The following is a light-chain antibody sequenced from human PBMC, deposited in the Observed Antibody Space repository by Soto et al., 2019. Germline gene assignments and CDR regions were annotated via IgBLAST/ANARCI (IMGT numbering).Light chain of an antibody. J-gene: IGKJ3*01. CDR1: QSVSSSD. CDR3: QQYGRSPFT. V-gene: IGKV3-20*01. CDR2: GAS. Sequence: ETLLTPSDRSLRLPPGHRPSLSCSASQSVSSSDLAWYPQKPGQAPRLLIYGASSRATGIPGRFSGSGSGTDFTLTISRLEPEDFAVYYCQQYGRSPFTFGPGTKVDIK.